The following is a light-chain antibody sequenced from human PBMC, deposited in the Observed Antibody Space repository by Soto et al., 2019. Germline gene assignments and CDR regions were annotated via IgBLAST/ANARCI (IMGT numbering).Light chain of an antibody. J-gene: IGLJ1*01. Sequence: QSALTQHPSASGSPGQSVTISCTGTKNDVGFYDFVSWYQHHPGKAPRLIIYEVVQRPSGVPDRFSGSKSGNTASLTVSGLQAADEADYFCKSYAGSNTYVFGSGTKLTVL. V-gene: IGLV2-8*01. CDR1: KNDVGFYDF. CDR2: EVV. CDR3: KSYAGSNTYV.